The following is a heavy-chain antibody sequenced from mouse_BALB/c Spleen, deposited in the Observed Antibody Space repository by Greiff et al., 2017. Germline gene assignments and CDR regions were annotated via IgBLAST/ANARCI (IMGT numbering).Heavy chain of an antibody. V-gene: IGHV1S137*01. CDR1: GHTFTDYA. Sequence: VQLQESGAELVRPGVSVKISCKGSGHTFTDYAMHWVKQSHAKSLEWIGVISTYYGDASYNQKFKGKATMTVDKSSSTAYMELARLTSEDSAIYYCAREGLRRPYAMDYWGQGTSVTVSS. CDR3: AREGLRRPYAMDY. J-gene: IGHJ4*01. D-gene: IGHD2-2*01. CDR2: ISTYYGDA.